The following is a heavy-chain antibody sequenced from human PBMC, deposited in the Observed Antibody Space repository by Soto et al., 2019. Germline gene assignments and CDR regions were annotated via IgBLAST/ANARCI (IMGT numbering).Heavy chain of an antibody. Sequence: QVQLVQSGAEVKKPGSSVKVSCKASGGTFSSYAISWVRQAPGQGLEWMGGIIPIFGTANYAQKFQGRVTITADKSTSTAYMELGSLRSEDTAVYYCARELLGSGWYSPRHFDYWGQGTLVTVSS. CDR1: GGTFSSYA. CDR3: ARELLGSGWYSPRHFDY. V-gene: IGHV1-69*06. J-gene: IGHJ4*02. D-gene: IGHD6-19*01. CDR2: IIPIFGTA.